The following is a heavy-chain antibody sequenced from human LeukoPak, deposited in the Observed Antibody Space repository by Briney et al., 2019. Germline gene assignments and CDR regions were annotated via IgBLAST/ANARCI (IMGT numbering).Heavy chain of an antibody. J-gene: IGHJ3*02. CDR3: AGLIFGPPGKTAFDI. V-gene: IGHV4-39*01. D-gene: IGHD3-9*01. CDR2: VYYSGST. Sequence: SGTLSLTCTVSGGSISGDNFFWGWIRQPPGKGLEWIGSVYYSGSTYYNPSLKSRDTISVDTSKTQFSLRVSSVTAADTAVYYCAGLIFGPPGKTAFDIWGQGTMVTVSS. CDR1: GGSISGDNFF.